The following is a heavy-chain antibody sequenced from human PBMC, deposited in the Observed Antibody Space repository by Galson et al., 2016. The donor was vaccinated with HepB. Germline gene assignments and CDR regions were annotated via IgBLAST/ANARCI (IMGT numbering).Heavy chain of an antibody. CDR1: GFTFGSYA. CDR2: ISPSGWSS. Sequence: SLRLSCAASGFTFGSYAMTWARQAPGKGLTWVSSISPSGWSSHNADSVKGRFTTSRDNSKFTLYLQMNSLRAEDTAVYYCARHLRVGSGAHRDVFDIWGRGTMVSVSS. D-gene: IGHD4/OR15-4a*01. J-gene: IGHJ3*02. V-gene: IGHV3-23*01. CDR3: ARHLRVGSGAHRDVFDI.